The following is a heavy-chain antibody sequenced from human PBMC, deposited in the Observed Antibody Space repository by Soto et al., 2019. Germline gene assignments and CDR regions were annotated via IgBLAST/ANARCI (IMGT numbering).Heavy chain of an antibody. V-gene: IGHV3-7*05. J-gene: IGHJ4*02. CDR3: ARVRYYDRNFDY. CDR1: GFIYTSYW. D-gene: IGHD3-16*01. Sequence: EVQVVESGGGLVQPGGSLRLSCAASGFIYTSYWMSWVRQAPGKGLEWMASIKQDGSEKYYVDPVKGRFTISRDNAKNSVYLQMNSLRAEDTAVYYCARVRYYDRNFDYWGQGTLVTVSS. CDR2: IKQDGSEK.